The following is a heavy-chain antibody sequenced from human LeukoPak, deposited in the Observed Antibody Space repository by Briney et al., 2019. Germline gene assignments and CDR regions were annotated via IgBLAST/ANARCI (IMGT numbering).Heavy chain of an antibody. V-gene: IGHV3-74*01. CDR2: INGDGRGI. J-gene: IGHJ3*02. CDR1: GFTFSGYSYW. D-gene: IGHD6-25*01. Sequence: GGSLRRSCAASGFTFSGYSYWMHWVRQAPGEGLVWVSRINGDGRGISYADSVKGRFTISRDNAKNTLYLQMNSLRAEDTAAYYCAREYPSTATFDIWGQGTMVTVSS. CDR3: AREYPSTATFDI.